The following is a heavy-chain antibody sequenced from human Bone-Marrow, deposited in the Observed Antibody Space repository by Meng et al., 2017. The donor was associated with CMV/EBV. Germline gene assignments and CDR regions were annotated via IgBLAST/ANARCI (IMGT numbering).Heavy chain of an antibody. CDR2: INPNSGGT. CDR1: GYTFTGYY. Sequence: ASVKVSCKASGYTFTGYYMHWVRQAPGQGLEWMGWINPNSGGTNYAQKFQGRVTMTRDTSISTAYMELSSVTAADTAVYYCARKGFPDETSYYYYGMDVWGQGTTVTVSS. CDR3: ARKGFPDETSYYYYGMDV. V-gene: IGHV1-2*02. J-gene: IGHJ6*02. D-gene: IGHD1-14*01.